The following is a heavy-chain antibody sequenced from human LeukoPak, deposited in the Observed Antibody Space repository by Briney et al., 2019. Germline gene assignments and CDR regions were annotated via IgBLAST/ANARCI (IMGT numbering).Heavy chain of an antibody. CDR3: ARVKMSRDNVYYYYYLDV. D-gene: IGHD1-1*01. Sequence: SETLSLTCTVSGGSISPYYWNWIRQPPGKGLEWIGHILYSGSTTYNPSLKSRVTISIDKSKNQISLNLTSVTAADTAVYYCARVKMSRDNVYYYYYLDVWGKGTTVTVSS. J-gene: IGHJ6*03. V-gene: IGHV4-59*01. CDR2: ILYSGST. CDR1: GGSISPYY.